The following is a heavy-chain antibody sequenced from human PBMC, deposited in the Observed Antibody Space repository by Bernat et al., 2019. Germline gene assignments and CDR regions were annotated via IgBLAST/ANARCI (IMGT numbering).Heavy chain of an antibody. CDR2: VSYDGNNK. V-gene: IGHV3-30*01. CDR1: GFTFSSHV. D-gene: IGHD4-11*01. CDR3: ATEGERMTTSSAFDI. Sequence: QVQLVESGGGVVQPGRSLRLSCAASGFTFSSHVMHWVRQAPDKGLEWVAVVSYDGNNKYYADSVRGRFSISRDNSKNTLYLQMNSLRAEDTAVYYCATEGERMTTSSAFDIWGQGTVVTVSS. J-gene: IGHJ3*02.